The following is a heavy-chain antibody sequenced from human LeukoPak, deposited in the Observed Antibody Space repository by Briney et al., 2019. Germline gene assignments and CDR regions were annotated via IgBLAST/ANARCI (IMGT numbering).Heavy chain of an antibody. CDR2: IKSKTDGGTT. CDR1: GFTFSNAW. V-gene: IGHV3-15*01. Sequence: GGSLRLSCAASGFTFSNAWMSWVRQAPGKGLEWVGRIKSKTDGGTTDYAAPVKGRFTISRDDSKNTLYLQMNSLKTEDTAVCYCTTAVQLWPSDAFDIWGQGTMVTVSS. CDR3: TTAVQLWPSDAFDI. J-gene: IGHJ3*02. D-gene: IGHD5-18*01.